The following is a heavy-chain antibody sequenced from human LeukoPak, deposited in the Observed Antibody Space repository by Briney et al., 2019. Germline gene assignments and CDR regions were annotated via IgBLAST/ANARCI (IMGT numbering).Heavy chain of an antibody. Sequence: GGSLRLSCAASGFTFNNYFMSWIRQAPGKGLEWVSYISSSGGTVYYAGSVKGRFTLSRDNAKNSLYLQMNSLRAEDTAVYYCARGLAVAANCFDYWGQGTLVTVSS. CDR1: GFTFNNYF. D-gene: IGHD6-19*01. CDR3: ARGLAVAANCFDY. J-gene: IGHJ4*02. CDR2: ISSSGGTV. V-gene: IGHV3-11*04.